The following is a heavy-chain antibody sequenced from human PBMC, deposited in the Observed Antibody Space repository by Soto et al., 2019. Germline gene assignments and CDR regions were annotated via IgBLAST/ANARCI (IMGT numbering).Heavy chain of an antibody. CDR1: GYTFTSYA. D-gene: IGHD4-4*01. CDR2: INAGNGNT. CDR3: AREGASLVTLETRYYYYYMDV. Sequence: ASVKVSCKASGYTFTSYAMHWVRQAPGQRLEWMGWINAGNGNTKYSQKFQGRVTITRDTSASTAYMELSSLRSEDTAVYYCAREGASLVTLETRYYYYYMDVWGKGTTVTVSS. J-gene: IGHJ6*03. V-gene: IGHV1-3*01.